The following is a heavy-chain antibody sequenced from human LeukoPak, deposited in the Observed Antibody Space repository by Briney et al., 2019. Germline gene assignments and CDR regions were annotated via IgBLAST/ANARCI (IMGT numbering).Heavy chain of an antibody. Sequence: GGSLRLSCAASGFTFSSYWMSWVRQAPGKGLEWVANIKQDGSEMYYVDSVKGRFTISRDNAKNSLYLQMNSLRAEDTAVYYCARARYYGSGKYYFDYWGQGTLVTVSS. D-gene: IGHD3-10*01. CDR2: IKQDGSEM. J-gene: IGHJ4*02. V-gene: IGHV3-7*01. CDR3: ARARYYGSGKYYFDY. CDR1: GFTFSSYW.